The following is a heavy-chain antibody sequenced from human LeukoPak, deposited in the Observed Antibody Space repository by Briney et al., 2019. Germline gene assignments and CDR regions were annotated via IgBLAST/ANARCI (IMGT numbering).Heavy chain of an antibody. CDR3: ARDTGQQLAFDP. J-gene: IGHJ5*02. CDR2: IYTSGST. Sequence: SEALSLTCSVSGGSISSYYWSWIRQPAGKGLEWIGRIYTSGSTNYNPSLKSRVTMSVDTSKNQFSLKLSSVTAADTAVYYCARDTGQQLAFDPWGQGTLVTVPS. CDR1: GGSISSYY. V-gene: IGHV4-4*07. D-gene: IGHD6-13*01.